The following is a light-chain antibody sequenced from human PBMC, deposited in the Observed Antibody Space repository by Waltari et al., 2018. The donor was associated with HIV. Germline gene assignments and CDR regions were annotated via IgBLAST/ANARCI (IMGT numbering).Light chain of an antibody. CDR1: SSDVGSYNL. V-gene: IGLV2-23*01. J-gene: IGLJ1*01. CDR2: EGS. Sequence: QSAPTQPASVSGSPGQSITISCTGTSSDVGSYNLVSWYQQHPGKAPKLMIYEGSKRPSGVSNRFSGSKSGNTASLTISGLQAEDEADYYCCSYAGSSLYVFGTGTKVTVL. CDR3: CSYAGSSLYV.